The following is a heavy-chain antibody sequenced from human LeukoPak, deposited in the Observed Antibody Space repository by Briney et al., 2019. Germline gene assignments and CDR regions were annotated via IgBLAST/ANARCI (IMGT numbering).Heavy chain of an antibody. D-gene: IGHD3-9*01. Sequence: GGSLRLSCVASGFTFSSYWMSWVRQAPGKGLEWVANIKQDGSEKYYVDSVKGRFTISRDNAKNSLYLQMNSLRAEDTAVYYCARDRRVLRYFDWLSTPHFDYWGQGTLVTVSS. CDR1: GFTFSSYW. CDR3: ARDRRVLRYFDWLSTPHFDY. V-gene: IGHV3-7*01. CDR2: IKQDGSEK. J-gene: IGHJ4*02.